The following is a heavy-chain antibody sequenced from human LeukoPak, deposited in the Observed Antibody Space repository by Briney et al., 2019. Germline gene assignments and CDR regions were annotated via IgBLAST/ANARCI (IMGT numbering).Heavy chain of an antibody. J-gene: IGHJ4*02. CDR3: ARMDLGYCSGGSCPRHFDY. Sequence: GGSLRLSCAASGFTFSSYSMNWVRQAPGKGLEWVPSISSSSSYIYYADSVKGRFTISRDNAKNSLYLQMNSLRAEDTAVYYCARMDLGYCSGGSCPRHFDYWGQGTLVTVSS. D-gene: IGHD2-15*01. V-gene: IGHV3-21*01. CDR1: GFTFSSYS. CDR2: ISSSSSYI.